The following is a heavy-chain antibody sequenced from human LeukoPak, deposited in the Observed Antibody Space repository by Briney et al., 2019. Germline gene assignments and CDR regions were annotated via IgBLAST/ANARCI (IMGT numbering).Heavy chain of an antibody. CDR1: GYTLSDLA. V-gene: IGHV1-24*01. Sequence: ASVKVSCQVSGYTLSDLAMHWVRQAPGKGLEWMGGLDPEDGEAIYAQPLQGRVTMTEDTSSDTAYMVLSSLRSEDTAVYYCATRNFGDYGAFDIWGQGTMVTVSS. CDR2: LDPEDGEA. J-gene: IGHJ3*02. D-gene: IGHD4-17*01. CDR3: ATRNFGDYGAFDI.